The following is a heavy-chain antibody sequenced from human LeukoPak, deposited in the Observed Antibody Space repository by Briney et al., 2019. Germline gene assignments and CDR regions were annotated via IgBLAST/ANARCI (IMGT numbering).Heavy chain of an antibody. CDR1: GFTFSSNS. V-gene: IGHV3-21*01. J-gene: IGHJ6*03. Sequence: GGSLRLSCAASGFTFSSNSMNWVRQAPGKGLEWVSSISSSSSYIYYADSVKGRFTISRDNAKNSLYLQMHSLRAEDTAVYYCARALPGYYDTRGRYYYMDVWGKGTTVTGSS. CDR2: ISSSSSYI. D-gene: IGHD3-22*01. CDR3: ARALPGYYDTRGRYYYMDV.